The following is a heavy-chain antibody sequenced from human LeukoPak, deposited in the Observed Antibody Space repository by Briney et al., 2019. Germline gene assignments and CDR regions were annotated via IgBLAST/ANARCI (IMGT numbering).Heavy chain of an antibody. Sequence: PGGSLRLSCAASGFTFSSYAMHWVRQAPGKGLEWVAVISYDGSNKYYADSVKGRFTISRDNSKNTLYLQMNSLRAEDTAVYYCARSPPVAGRGYYFDYWGQGTLVTVSS. CDR2: ISYDGSNK. CDR1: GFTFSSYA. CDR3: ARSPPVAGRGYYFDY. J-gene: IGHJ4*02. D-gene: IGHD6-19*01. V-gene: IGHV3-30-3*01.